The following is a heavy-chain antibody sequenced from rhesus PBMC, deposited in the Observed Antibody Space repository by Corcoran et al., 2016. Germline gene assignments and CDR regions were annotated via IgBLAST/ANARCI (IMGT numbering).Heavy chain of an antibody. J-gene: IGHJ5-2*02. Sequence: QVHLQESGPGLVKPSETLPLICDVSGASISTIYWSCVRQSPGQGREWNGFVHGCGNTNNNPSLKSRVSFSKDTSKNQLARKLSSVTAADTAVYFCVRLNVIAGTTSSLDVWGRGIRVTVSS. V-gene: IGHV4S2*01. CDR1: GASISTIY. CDR2: VHGCGNT. D-gene: IGHD1-20*01. CDR3: VRLNVIAGTTSSLDV.